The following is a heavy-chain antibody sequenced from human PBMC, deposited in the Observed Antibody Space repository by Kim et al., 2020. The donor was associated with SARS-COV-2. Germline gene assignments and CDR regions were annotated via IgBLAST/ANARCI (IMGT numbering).Heavy chain of an antibody. D-gene: IGHD3-22*01. CDR2: ISGSGGST. J-gene: IGHJ3*02. CDR1: GFTFSSYA. Sequence: GGSLRLSCAASGFTFSSYAMSWVRQAPGKGLEWVSAISGSGGSTYYADSVKGRFTISRDNSKNTLYLQMNSLRAEDTAVYYCAKDSSYYDSSGDAFDIWGQGTMVTVSS. CDR3: AKDSSYYDSSGDAFDI. V-gene: IGHV3-23*01.